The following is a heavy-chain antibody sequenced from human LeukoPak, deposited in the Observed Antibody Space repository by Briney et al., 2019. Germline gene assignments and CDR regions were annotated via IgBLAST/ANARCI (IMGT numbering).Heavy chain of an antibody. CDR3: AKLTSNYYDSSGYYRGNY. CDR1: GFTFDDYA. J-gene: IGHJ4*02. CDR2: ISWNSGSI. Sequence: GGSLRLSRAASGFTFDDYAMHWVRQAPGKGLEWVSGISWNSGSIGYADSVKGRFTIPRDNAKNSLYLQMNSLRAEDTALYYCAKLTSNYYDSSGYYRGNYWGQGTLVTVSS. V-gene: IGHV3-9*01. D-gene: IGHD3-22*01.